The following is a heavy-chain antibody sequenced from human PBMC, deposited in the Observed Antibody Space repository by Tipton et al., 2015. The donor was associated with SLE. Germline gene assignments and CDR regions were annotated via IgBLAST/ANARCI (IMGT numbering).Heavy chain of an antibody. CDR2: IYTGGNT. J-gene: IGHJ4*02. CDR3: VVCSPSSCAYFDY. V-gene: IGHV4-4*07. CDR1: GGVISVYY. D-gene: IGHD2-2*01. Sequence: TLSLTCTVSGGVISVYYWGWIRQRAGKGLEWIGRIYTGGNTKYNPSLESRVTLSADASKAQFSLKLTSVTAADTSVYYCVVCSPSSCAYFDYWGQGRLVTVSS.